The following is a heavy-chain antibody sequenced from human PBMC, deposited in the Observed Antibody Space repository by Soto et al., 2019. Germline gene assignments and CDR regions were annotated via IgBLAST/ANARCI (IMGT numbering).Heavy chain of an antibody. CDR2: ISSSSSYI. CDR1: GFTFSSYS. J-gene: IGHJ5*02. CDR3: ARESSYDFWSGHHGWFDP. V-gene: IGHV3-21*01. Sequence: EVQLVESGGGLVKPGGSLRLSCAASGFTFSSYSMNWVRQAPGKGLEWVSSISSSSSYIYYADSVKGRFTISRDNAKNSLHLQMNSLRAEDTAVYYCARESSYDFWSGHHGWFDPWGQGTLVTVSS. D-gene: IGHD3-3*01.